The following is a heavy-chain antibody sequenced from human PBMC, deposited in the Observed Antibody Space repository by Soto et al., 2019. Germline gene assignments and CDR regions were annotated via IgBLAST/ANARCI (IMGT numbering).Heavy chain of an antibody. J-gene: IGHJ4*02. CDR1: GFTFSNYA. CDR2: TSYDGNNE. V-gene: IGHV3-30*18. Sequence: GGSLRLSCAASGFTFSNYAMHWVRQAPGKGLEWVALTSYDGNNEYYTDSVKGRFTISRDNSKSTLFLQMNSPRPEDTAVYYCAKDKGVFNWATSYFDYWGQGALVTVSS. CDR3: AKDKGVFNWATSYFDY. D-gene: IGHD1-1*01.